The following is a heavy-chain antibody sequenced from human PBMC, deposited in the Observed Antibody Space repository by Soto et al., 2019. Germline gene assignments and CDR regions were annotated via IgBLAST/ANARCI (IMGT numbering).Heavy chain of an antibody. Sequence: GESLKISCKGSGYTFANSWIAWVRQMPGKGLEWLGNIFPGDSDTKYSPSFQGRVTLSADTSTSTAYLHWSSLKASDTAMYFCAIHSTGYEDSWGQGTLVTVSS. CDR2: IFPGDSDT. J-gene: IGHJ5*02. CDR1: GYTFANSW. V-gene: IGHV5-51*01. CDR3: AIHSTGYEDS. D-gene: IGHD5-12*01.